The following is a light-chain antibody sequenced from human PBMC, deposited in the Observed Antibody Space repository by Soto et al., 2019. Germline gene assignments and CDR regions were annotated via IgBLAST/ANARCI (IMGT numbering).Light chain of an antibody. CDR3: QQYGSPPWT. CDR1: QSVSSSY. V-gene: IGKV3-20*01. Sequence: EIVLTQSPGTLSLSPGERATLSCRASQSVSSSYLAWYQQKPGQAPSLLIYGASSRATGIPDRFIGSGSGTDVTLTISKLEPEDFAVYYCQQYGSPPWTFGQGTKVEV. CDR2: GAS. J-gene: IGKJ1*01.